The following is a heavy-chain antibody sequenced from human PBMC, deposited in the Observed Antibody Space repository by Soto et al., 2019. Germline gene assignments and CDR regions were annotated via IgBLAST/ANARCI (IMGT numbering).Heavy chain of an antibody. V-gene: IGHV4-4*07. CDR3: ARRGEGSGWTHDAFDI. J-gene: IGHJ3*02. CDR2: IYTSGST. CDR1: GGYIRKDC. D-gene: IGHD6-19*01. Sequence: SHTLTLTCTVAGGYIRKDCWSWIRQPAGKGLDWIGRIYTSGSTNYNPSLRSRVTMSVDTSKNQFSLKLSSVTAADTAVYYCARRGEGSGWTHDAFDIWGQGTMVTVSS.